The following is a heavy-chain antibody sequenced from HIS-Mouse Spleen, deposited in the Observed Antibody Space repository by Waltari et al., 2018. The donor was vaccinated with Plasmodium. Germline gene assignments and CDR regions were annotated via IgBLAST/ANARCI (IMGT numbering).Heavy chain of an antibody. V-gene: IGHV3-21*01. CDR2: ISSSSSYI. Sequence: EVQLVESGGGLVKPGGSLRLSCAASGFTFRSYSMNWVRQAPGKGLECVSSISSSSSYIYYADSVKGRFTISRDNAKNSLYLQMNSLRAEDTAVYYCARDRSAAALLGYWGQGTLVTVSS. CDR1: GFTFRSYS. D-gene: IGHD6-13*01. CDR3: ARDRSAAALLGY. J-gene: IGHJ4*02.